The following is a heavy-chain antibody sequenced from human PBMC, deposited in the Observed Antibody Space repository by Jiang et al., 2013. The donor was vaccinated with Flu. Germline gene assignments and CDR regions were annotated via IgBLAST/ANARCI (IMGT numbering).Heavy chain of an antibody. J-gene: IGHJ6*02. V-gene: IGHV3-23*04. CDR3: AKLKLLVSYYGLDV. CDR2: ISADAGTT. D-gene: IGHD3-16*01. CDR1: EVSFSNYA. Sequence: VQLVESGGGLVQPGGSLRLSCAASEVSFSNYAMIWVRQAPGKGLEWVSTISADAGTTYYPDSVKGRFTISRDNSKSTLYLQMNSLRAEDTAVYYCAKLKLLVSYYGLDVWGQGTTVTVSS.